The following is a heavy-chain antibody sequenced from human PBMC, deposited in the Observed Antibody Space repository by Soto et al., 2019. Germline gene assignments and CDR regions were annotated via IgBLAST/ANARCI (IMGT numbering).Heavy chain of an antibody. CDR2: ISYDGSNK. J-gene: IGHJ6*03. D-gene: IGHD2-2*01. CDR1: GFTFSSYG. CDR3: AKGVVPGYYMDV. V-gene: IGHV3-30*18. Sequence: GGSLRLSCAASGFTFSSYGMHWVRQAPGKGLEWVAVISYDGSNKYYADSVKGRFTISRDNSKNTLYLQMNSLRAEDTAVYYCAKGVVPGYYMDVWGKGTTVTVS.